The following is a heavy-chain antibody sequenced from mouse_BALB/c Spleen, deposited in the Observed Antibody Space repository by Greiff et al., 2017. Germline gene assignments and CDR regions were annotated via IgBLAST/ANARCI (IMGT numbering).Heavy chain of an antibody. Sequence: VQLQQSGAELAKPGASVKMSCKASGYTFTSYWMHWVKQRPGQGLEWIGYINPSTGYTEYNQKFKDKATLTADKSSSTAYMQLSSLTSEDSAVYYCARWYYGSGYAMDDWGQGTSVTVSA. J-gene: IGHJ4*01. CDR3: ARWYYGSGYAMDD. CDR2: INPSTGYT. V-gene: IGHV1-7*01. D-gene: IGHD1-1*01. CDR1: GYTFTSYW.